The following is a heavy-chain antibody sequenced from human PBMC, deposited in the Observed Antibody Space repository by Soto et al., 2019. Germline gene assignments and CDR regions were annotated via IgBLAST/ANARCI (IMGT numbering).Heavy chain of an antibody. V-gene: IGHV3-48*01. Sequence: EVRLVESGGGFVQPGGSLRLSCVASGFTFSNYNMNWVRQAPGKGLQWISYISASSSTIYYADSVKGRFTISRDNAKNSLFLQMNSLRAEDTAVYDCACHLAAAMGNWGQGTLVTVSS. CDR3: ACHLAAAMGN. CDR1: GFTFSNYN. J-gene: IGHJ4*02. D-gene: IGHD6-13*01. CDR2: ISASSSTI.